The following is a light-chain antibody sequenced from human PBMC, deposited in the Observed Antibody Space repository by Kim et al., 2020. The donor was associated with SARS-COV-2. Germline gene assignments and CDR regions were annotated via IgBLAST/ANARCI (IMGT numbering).Light chain of an antibody. Sequence: PASISCRSSQSLVYINGNTYLNWFHQRPGQSPRRLIYKVCNRDSGVPDRFSGSGSGTDFTLQSSRVEAEDVGVYYCMQGTHWPFTLGPGTKVVIK. J-gene: IGKJ3*01. CDR2: KVC. CDR3: MQGTHWPFT. V-gene: IGKV2-30*01. CDR1: QSLVYINGNTY.